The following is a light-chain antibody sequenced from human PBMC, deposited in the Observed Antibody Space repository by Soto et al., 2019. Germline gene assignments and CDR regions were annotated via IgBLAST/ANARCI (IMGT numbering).Light chain of an antibody. CDR3: QSYDSGLRGSPV. V-gene: IGLV1-40*01. J-gene: IGLJ2*01. Sequence: QSVLTQPPSVSGAPGQRVTISCTGSSSYIGAGYDVHWYQQLPGTAPKLLIYGNSNRPSGVPDRFSGSKSGTSASLAITGLQAEDEADYYCQSYDSGLRGSPVFGGGTKLTVL. CDR2: GNS. CDR1: SSYIGAGYD.